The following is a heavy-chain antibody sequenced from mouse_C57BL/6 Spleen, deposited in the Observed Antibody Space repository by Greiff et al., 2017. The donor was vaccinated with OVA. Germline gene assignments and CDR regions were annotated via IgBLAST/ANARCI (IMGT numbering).Heavy chain of an antibody. CDR2: IDPNSGGT. V-gene: IGHV1-72*01. CDR1: GYTFTSYW. D-gene: IGHD1-1*01. J-gene: IGHJ1*03. CDR3: AKKGLFTTVVAHWYFDV. Sequence: QVQLQQPGAELVKPGASVKLSCKASGYTFTSYWMHWVKQRPGRGLEWIGRIDPNSGGTKYNEKFKSKATLTVDKPSSSAYMQLSSLTSEDSAVYFWAKKGLFTTVVAHWYFDVWGTGTTVTVSS.